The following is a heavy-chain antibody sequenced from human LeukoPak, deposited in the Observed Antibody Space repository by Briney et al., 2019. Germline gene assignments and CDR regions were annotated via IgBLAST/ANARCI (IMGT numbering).Heavy chain of an antibody. D-gene: IGHD2-2*01. J-gene: IGHJ5*02. Sequence: ASVKVSCKASGYTFTSYYMHWVRQAPGQGLEWMGIINPSGGSTSYAQKFQGRVTMTRDTSISTAYMELSRLRSDDTAVYYCARRVVVVPAASGNKNNWFDPWGQGTLVTVSS. V-gene: IGHV1-46*01. CDR2: INPSGGST. CDR3: ARRVVVVPAASGNKNNWFDP. CDR1: GYTFTSYY.